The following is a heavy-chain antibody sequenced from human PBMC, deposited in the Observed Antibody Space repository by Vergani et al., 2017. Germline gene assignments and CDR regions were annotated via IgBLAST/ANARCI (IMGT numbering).Heavy chain of an antibody. Sequence: EVQLLASGGDLVQPGGSLRLSCAASGFTFIMHAMSWVRQAPGKGLEWVSTLSASDRRTHYADSVKGRFTISRYNSKNTLFLHMNSLRPEDTAVYYCAKVGRSEVAGTFGAFDIWGQGTMVTVSS. CDR2: LSASDRRT. D-gene: IGHD6-19*01. CDR1: GFTFIMHA. J-gene: IGHJ3*02. CDR3: AKVGRSEVAGTFGAFDI. V-gene: IGHV3-23*01.